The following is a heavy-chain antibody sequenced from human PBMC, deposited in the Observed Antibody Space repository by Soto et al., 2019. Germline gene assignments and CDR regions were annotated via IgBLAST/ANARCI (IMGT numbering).Heavy chain of an antibody. CDR3: VKCAAFVPPIVDGDDNCYMEV. CDR1: GFTFSSYA. CDR2: ISGSGGST. Sequence: SGGSLRLSCAASGFTFSSYAMSWVRQAPGKGLEWVSAISGSGGSTYYADSVKGRFTISRDNSKNTLYLQMNSLRAEDTAVYYCVKCAAFVPPIVDGDDNCYMEVWGKGTTVSVSS. J-gene: IGHJ6*03. D-gene: IGHD4-17*01. V-gene: IGHV3-23*01.